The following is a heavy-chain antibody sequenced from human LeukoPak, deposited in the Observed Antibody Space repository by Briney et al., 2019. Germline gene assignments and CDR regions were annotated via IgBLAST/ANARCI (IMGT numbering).Heavy chain of an antibody. Sequence: SQTLSLTCTVSGGSISSGGYYWSWIRQPPGKGLEWIGYIYHSGSTYYNPSLKSRVTISVDRSKNQFSLKLSSVTAADTAVYYCAREGDSSGNYSPGYFDYWGQGTLVTVSS. CDR2: IYHSGST. D-gene: IGHD3-22*01. CDR1: GGSISSGGYY. J-gene: IGHJ4*02. V-gene: IGHV4-30-2*01. CDR3: AREGDSSGNYSPGYFDY.